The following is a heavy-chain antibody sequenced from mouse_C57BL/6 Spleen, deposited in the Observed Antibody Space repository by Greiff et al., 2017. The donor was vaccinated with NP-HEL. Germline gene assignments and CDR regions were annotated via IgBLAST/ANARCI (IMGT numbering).Heavy chain of an antibody. V-gene: IGHV5-17*01. J-gene: IGHJ4*01. Sequence: EVKVVESGGGLVKPGGSLKLSCAASGFTFSDYGMHWVRQAPEKGLEWVAYISSGSSTIYYADTVKGRFTISRDNAKNTLFLQMTGVWSEDTGMYYCARWDYDAMDYWGQGTSVTVSS. CDR2: ISSGSSTI. CDR3: ARWDYDAMDY. CDR1: GFTFSDYG. D-gene: IGHD1-1*02.